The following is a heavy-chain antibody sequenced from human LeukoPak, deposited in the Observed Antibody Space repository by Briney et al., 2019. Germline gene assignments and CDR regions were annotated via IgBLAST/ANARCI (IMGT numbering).Heavy chain of an antibody. CDR3: GRVDIDSWRCFGSYFDH. Sequence: PGGSLRLSCAASGFTFTNSFMSWIRQAPGKGLEWVSYISNSGSATYYADSVKGRFTISRDNAKKSLFLQMNSLRTEDTAVYYRGRVDIDSWRCFGSYFDHWGQGILVTVSS. CDR1: GFTFTNSF. D-gene: IGHD3-3*01. CDR2: ISNSGSAT. J-gene: IGHJ4*02. V-gene: IGHV3-11*01.